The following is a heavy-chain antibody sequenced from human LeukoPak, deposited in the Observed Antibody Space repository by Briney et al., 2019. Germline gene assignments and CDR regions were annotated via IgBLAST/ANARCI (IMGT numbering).Heavy chain of an antibody. Sequence: GGSLRLSCAASGFTLSGPALHWVRQASGKGLEWIGRVRSKTNNYATAYAASVKGRFTISRDDSKNTAYLQLDSLKTEDTAVYYCTRQARPAELCSGSICYDYDFYGMDVWGQGTTVTVSS. CDR2: VRSKTNNYAT. J-gene: IGHJ6*02. CDR1: GFTLSGPA. CDR3: TRQARPAELCSGSICYDYDFYGMDV. D-gene: IGHD2-8*02. V-gene: IGHV3-73*01.